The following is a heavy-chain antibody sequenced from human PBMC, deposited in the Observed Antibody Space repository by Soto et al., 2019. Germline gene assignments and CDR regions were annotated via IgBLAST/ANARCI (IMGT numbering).Heavy chain of an antibody. Sequence: QVQLVQSGAEVKKPGSSVKVPCKASGGTFSSYTISWVRQAPGQGLEWMGRLIPILGIAYYAQKFQGRVTITADKSTSTAYMELSSLISEDTALYDCAKDYGGKDGDYWGQGTLVTVSS. CDR3: AKDYGGKDGDY. CDR2: LIPILGIA. J-gene: IGHJ4*02. D-gene: IGHD4-17*01. V-gene: IGHV1-69*08. CDR1: GGTFSSYT.